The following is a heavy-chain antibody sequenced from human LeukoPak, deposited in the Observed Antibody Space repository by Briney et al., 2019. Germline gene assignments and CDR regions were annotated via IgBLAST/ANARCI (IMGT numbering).Heavy chain of an antibody. J-gene: IGHJ4*02. CDR2: IYSGGST. D-gene: IGHD2-15*01. V-gene: IGHV3-53*01. CDR1: GFIVSSNY. Sequence: GSLRLSFAVSGFIVSSNYMSWVRQAPGKGLEWVSVIYSGGSTYYADSVKGRFTISRDNSKNTLYLQMNSLRAEDTAVYYCASTHLGYCSSVSCQNDYWGQGTLVTVSS. CDR3: ASTHLGYCSSVSCQNDY.